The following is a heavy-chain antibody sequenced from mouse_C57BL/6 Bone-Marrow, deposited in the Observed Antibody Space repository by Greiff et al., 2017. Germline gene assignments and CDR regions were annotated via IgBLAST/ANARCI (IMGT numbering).Heavy chain of an antibody. CDR1: GFNIKDDY. D-gene: IGHD2-3*01. V-gene: IGHV14-4*01. CDR3: TTGGYYTGDFDV. J-gene: IGHJ1*03. CDR2: IDPENGDT. Sequence: EVKVVESGAELVRPGATVKLSCTASGFNIKDDYMHWVKQRPEQGLEWIGWIDPENGDTEYASKFQGKATITADTSSNTAYLQLSSLTSEDTAVYYCTTGGYYTGDFDVWGTGTTVTVSS.